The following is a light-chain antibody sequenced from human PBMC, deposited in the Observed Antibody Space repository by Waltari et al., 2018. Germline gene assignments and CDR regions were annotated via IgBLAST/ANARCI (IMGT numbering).Light chain of an antibody. CDR2: QDN. V-gene: IGLV3-1*01. J-gene: IGLJ2*01. CDR3: QAWDSSTLV. Sequence: EQQTAAQSPVLDTLQDNKRPSGSPERFAGSNAGNTATLTISGTQAMDEADYYCQAWDSSTLVFGGGTKLTVL.